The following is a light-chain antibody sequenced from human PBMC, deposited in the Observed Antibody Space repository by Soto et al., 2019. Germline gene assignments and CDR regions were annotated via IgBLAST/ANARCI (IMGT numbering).Light chain of an antibody. V-gene: IGLV2-14*01. J-gene: IGLJ2*01. CDR3: SSSTNTNTLVI. CDR1: NSDIGRYKF. CDR2: EGT. Sequence: QSALTQPASVSGSPGQSITISCTGTNSDIGRYKFVSWFQQHPGKAPKLMIFEGTNRPSGVSNRFSGSKSGNTASLTISGLQAEGEAIYFCSSSTNTNTLVIFGGGTKLTVL.